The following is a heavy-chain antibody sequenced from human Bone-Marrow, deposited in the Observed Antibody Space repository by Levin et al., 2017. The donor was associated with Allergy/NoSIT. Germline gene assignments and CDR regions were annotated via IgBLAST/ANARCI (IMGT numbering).Heavy chain of an antibody. CDR3: AREGDSSAYYIDFDY. CDR1: GFSFNDHS. CDR2: TRNKANIYTT. J-gene: IGHJ4*02. V-gene: IGHV3-72*01. D-gene: IGHD6-19*01. Sequence: GGSLRLSCAASGFSFNDHSMNWVRQAPGKGLEWVGRTRNKANIYTTEYAASVKGRFTISRDNSRSSLFLQMNSLQTEDTAVYYCAREGDSSAYYIDFDYWGQGTLVTVSS.